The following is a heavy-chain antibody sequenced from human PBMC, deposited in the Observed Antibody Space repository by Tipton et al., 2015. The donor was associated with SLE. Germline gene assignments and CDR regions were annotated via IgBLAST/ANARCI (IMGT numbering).Heavy chain of an antibody. Sequence: TLSLTCTVSGASISSYYWSWIRQPPGKGLEWIGYIYYSGSTNYNPSLKSRVTISVDTSKNQFSLKLSSVTAADTAVYYCATLTGTVDYWGQGTLVTVSS. CDR3: ATLTGTVDY. V-gene: IGHV4-59*08. CDR1: GASISSYY. D-gene: IGHD1-20*01. CDR2: IYYSGST. J-gene: IGHJ4*02.